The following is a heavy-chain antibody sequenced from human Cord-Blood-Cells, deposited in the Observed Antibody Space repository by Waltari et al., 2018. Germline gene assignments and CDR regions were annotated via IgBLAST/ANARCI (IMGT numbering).Heavy chain of an antibody. J-gene: IGHJ4*02. D-gene: IGHD3-22*01. CDR1: GFTFSNAW. V-gene: IGHV3-15*01. Sequence: EAQLVESGGGLVKPGGSLRLSCAASGFTFSNAWMSWVGQAPGRGREWVGRIKSKTDGGTTDYAAHVKGRFTISRDDSKNTLYLQMNSLKTEDTAVYYCTTGRYYYDSSGYYYFDYWGQGTLVTVSS. CDR2: IKSKTDGGTT. CDR3: TTGRYYYDSSGYYYFDY.